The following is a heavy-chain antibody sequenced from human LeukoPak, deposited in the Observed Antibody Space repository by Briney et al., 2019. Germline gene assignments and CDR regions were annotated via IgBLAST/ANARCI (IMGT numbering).Heavy chain of an antibody. D-gene: IGHD2-15*01. CDR1: GYTFTGYY. CDR2: INPNSGGT. J-gene: IGHJ6*02. CDR3: ARELGYCSGGSCSTYYYYYGMDV. V-gene: IGHV1-2*02. Sequence: GASVKVSCKASGYTFTGYYMHWVRQAPGQGLEWMGWINPNSGGTNYAQKFQGRVTMTRDTSISTAYMELSRLRSDDTAVYYCARELGYCSGGSCSTYYYYYGMDVWGQGTTVTVSS.